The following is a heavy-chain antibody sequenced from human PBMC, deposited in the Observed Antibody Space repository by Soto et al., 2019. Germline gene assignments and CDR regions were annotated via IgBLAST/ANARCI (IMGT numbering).Heavy chain of an antibody. D-gene: IGHD6-19*01. CDR2: ISSSSSYI. CDR1: GFTFSSYS. CDR3: ARDQVAGTAVGYFQH. Sequence: EVQLVESGGGLVKPGGSLRLSCAASGFTFSSYSMNWVRQAPGKGLEWVSSISSSSSYIYYADSVKGRFTISRDNAKNSLYLQMNSLRAEDTAVYYCARDQVAGTAVGYFQHWGQGTLVTVSS. J-gene: IGHJ1*01. V-gene: IGHV3-21*01.